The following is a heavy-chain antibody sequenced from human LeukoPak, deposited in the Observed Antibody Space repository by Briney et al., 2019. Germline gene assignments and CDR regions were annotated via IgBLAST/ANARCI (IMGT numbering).Heavy chain of an antibody. D-gene: IGHD4-11*01. CDR1: GFTFSSYS. CDR2: ISSSSSYI. CDR3: ARAFSDYSKTVWWFDP. Sequence: GGSLRLSCAASGFTFSSYSMNWVRQAPGKGLEWVSSISSSSSYIYYADSVKGRFTISRDNAKYSLYLQMNSLRAEDTAVYYCARAFSDYSKTVWWFDPWGQGTLVTVSS. V-gene: IGHV3-21*01. J-gene: IGHJ5*02.